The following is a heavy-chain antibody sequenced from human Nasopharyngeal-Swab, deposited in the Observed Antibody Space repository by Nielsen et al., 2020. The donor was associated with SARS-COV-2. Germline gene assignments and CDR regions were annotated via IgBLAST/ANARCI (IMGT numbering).Heavy chain of an antibody. J-gene: IGHJ4*02. Sequence: GESLKISCAASGFTFSSYSMNWVRQAPGKGLEWVSSISSSSYIYYADSVKGRFTIPRDNAKNSLYLQMNSLRAEDTAVYYCARDDRYSYGSGALEGWGQGTLVTVSS. CDR2: ISSSSYI. CDR3: ARDDRYSYGSGALEG. V-gene: IGHV3-21*01. D-gene: IGHD5-18*01. CDR1: GFTFSSYS.